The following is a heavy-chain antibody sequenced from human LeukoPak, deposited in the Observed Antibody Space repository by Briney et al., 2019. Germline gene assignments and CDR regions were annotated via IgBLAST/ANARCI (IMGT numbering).Heavy chain of an antibody. V-gene: IGHV4-38-2*02. J-gene: IGHJ5*02. D-gene: IGHD3-10*01. CDR1: GYSISSGYY. Sequence: PSETLSLTCTVSGYSISSGYYWGWIRQPPGKGLEWIGSIYHSGSTYYNPSLKSRVTISVDTSKNQFSLKLSSVTAADTAVYYCTRDVVRGAITGRDWFDPWGQGTLVTVSS. CDR3: TRDVVRGAITGRDWFDP. CDR2: IYHSGST.